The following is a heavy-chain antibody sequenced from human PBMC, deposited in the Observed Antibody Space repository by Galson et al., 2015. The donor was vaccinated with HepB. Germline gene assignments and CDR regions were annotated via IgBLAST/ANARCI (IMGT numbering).Heavy chain of an antibody. CDR3: AKDQDIPNWSERKGGGMDV. CDR2: ISYDGSNK. CDR1: GFTFSSYG. Sequence: SLRLSCAASGFTFSSYGMHWVRQAPGKGLEWVAVISYDGSNKYYAGSVKGRFTISRDNSKNTLYLQMNSLRAEDTAVYYCAKDQDIPNWSERKGGGMDVWGQGTTVTVSS. J-gene: IGHJ6*02. V-gene: IGHV3-30*18. D-gene: IGHD3-3*01.